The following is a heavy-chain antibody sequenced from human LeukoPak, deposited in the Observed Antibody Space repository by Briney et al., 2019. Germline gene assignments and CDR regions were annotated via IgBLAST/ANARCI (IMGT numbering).Heavy chain of an antibody. D-gene: IGHD3-9*01. J-gene: IGHJ6*02. CDR2: ISGSGGST. CDR1: GFTFSSYA. V-gene: IGHV3-23*01. CDR3: SKDAAAGLRYFDYGMDV. Sequence: GGSLRLSCAASGFTFSSYAMSWVRQAPGKGLEWVSAISGSGGSTYYADSVKGRFTISRDNSKNTLYLQMNSLRAEDTAVYYFSKDAAAGLRYFDYGMDVWGQGTTVTVSS.